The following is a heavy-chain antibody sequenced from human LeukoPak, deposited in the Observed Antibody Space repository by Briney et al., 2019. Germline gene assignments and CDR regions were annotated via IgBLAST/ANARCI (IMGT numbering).Heavy chain of an antibody. CDR1: GFTFSGSA. J-gene: IGHJ4*02. CDR3: TGCSGGNCYSYY. D-gene: IGHD2-15*01. CDR2: IDKKDNFYAT. V-gene: IGHV3-73*01. Sequence: GGSLRLSCAASGFTFSGSAIHWVRQSSGKGLEWVGHIDKKDNFYATTSAASVTGRFTISRDDSKNTAYLQMNSPKTEDTALYYCTGCSGGNCYSYYWGQGTLVTVSS.